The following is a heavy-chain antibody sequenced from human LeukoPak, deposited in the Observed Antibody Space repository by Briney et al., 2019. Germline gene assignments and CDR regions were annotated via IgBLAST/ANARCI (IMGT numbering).Heavy chain of an antibody. CDR2: IHPGDSDT. V-gene: IGHV5-51*01. CDR1: GYSFTSYW. Sequence: GESLKISCKETGYSFTSYWIGWVRQMPGKGLEWMGIIHPGDSDTRYSPSFQGQVTISADKSISTAYLQWSSLKASDTAMYYCARKTVSSGWGVDYFDYRGQGTLVTVSS. J-gene: IGHJ4*02. D-gene: IGHD6-19*01. CDR3: ARKTVSSGWGVDYFDY.